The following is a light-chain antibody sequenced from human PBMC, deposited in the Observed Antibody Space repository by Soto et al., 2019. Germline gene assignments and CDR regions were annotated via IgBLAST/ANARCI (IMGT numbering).Light chain of an antibody. CDR1: QSVNSN. J-gene: IGKJ1*01. V-gene: IGKV3-15*01. Sequence: EIVMTQSPATLSVSPGERATLSCRASQSVNSNLVWYQQKPGQAPRLLIYGASTRATGIPVRFSGSGYGTEFTLTISSLQSEDFAVYYCQQYNSWLWTFGQGTKVEIK. CDR2: GAS. CDR3: QQYNSWLWT.